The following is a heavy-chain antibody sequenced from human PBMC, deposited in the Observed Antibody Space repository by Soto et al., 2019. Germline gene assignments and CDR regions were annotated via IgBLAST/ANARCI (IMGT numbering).Heavy chain of an antibody. Sequence: QVQLVQSGAEVKKPGASVKVSCKASGYTFHSYGISWVRQAPGQGLEWMGTISGYNGNTNYAQKLQGRVTMTTDTTTSTAYMELRSLRSDDTALYYCAREISSGWANRSDPGGQGTRVTVSS. CDR2: ISGYNGNT. J-gene: IGHJ5*02. CDR3: AREISSGWANRSDP. D-gene: IGHD6-19*01. V-gene: IGHV1-18*04. CDR1: GYTFHSYG.